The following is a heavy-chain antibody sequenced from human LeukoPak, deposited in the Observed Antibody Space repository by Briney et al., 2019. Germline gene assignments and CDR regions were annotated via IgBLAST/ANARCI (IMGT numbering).Heavy chain of an antibody. CDR1: GFTFDDYG. D-gene: IGHD2-15*01. V-gene: IGHV3-23*01. Sequence: GGSLRLSCAASGFTFDDYGMSWVRQAPGKGLEWVSSISSTGGTTYYADSVKGRFTISRDNSKNTLYLQMNSLRAEDTAIYYCAKNGDRGAYCTGGTCYPYFYYYMDVWGKGTTVTI. J-gene: IGHJ6*03. CDR2: ISSTGGTT. CDR3: AKNGDRGAYCTGGTCYPYFYYYMDV.